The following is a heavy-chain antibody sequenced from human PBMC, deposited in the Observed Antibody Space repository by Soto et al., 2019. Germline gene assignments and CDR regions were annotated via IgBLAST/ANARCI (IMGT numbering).Heavy chain of an antibody. Sequence: QVQLVESGGGVVQPGRSLRLSCAASGFTFSSYGMHWVRQAPGKGLEWVAVIWYDGSNKYYADSVKGRFTISRDNSKNTLYLQMNSLRAEDTAVYYCARGCYSNCRWDWFDPWDQGTLVTVSS. CDR2: IWYDGSNK. CDR3: ARGCYSNCRWDWFDP. V-gene: IGHV3-33*01. CDR1: GFTFSSYG. D-gene: IGHD4-4*01. J-gene: IGHJ5*02.